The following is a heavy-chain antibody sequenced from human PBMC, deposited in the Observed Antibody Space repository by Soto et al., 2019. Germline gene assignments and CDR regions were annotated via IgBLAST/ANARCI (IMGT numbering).Heavy chain of an antibody. CDR2: INPNSGGT. Sequence: ASVKVSCKASGYTFTGHYMHWVRQAPGQGLEWMGWINPNSGGTNYAQKFQGRVTMTRDTSISTAYMELSRLRSDDTAVYYCARSILESYYFDYWGQGTLVTVSS. CDR1: GYTFTGHY. V-gene: IGHV1-2*02. J-gene: IGHJ4*02. D-gene: IGHD1-1*01. CDR3: ARSILESYYFDY.